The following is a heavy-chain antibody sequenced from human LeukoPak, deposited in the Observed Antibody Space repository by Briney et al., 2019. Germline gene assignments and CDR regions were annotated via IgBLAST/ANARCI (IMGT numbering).Heavy chain of an antibody. J-gene: IGHJ6*03. V-gene: IGHV4-34*01. Sequence: SETLSLTCAVYGGSFSGYYWSWIRQPPGKGLEWIGEIDHSGSTKYNPSLKSRVTISVDTSKNQFSLKLSSVTAADTAVYYCARRPYSYSYYYYMDVWGKGTTVTISS. CDR1: GGSFSGYY. CDR2: IDHSGST. CDR3: ARRPYSYSYYYYMDV. D-gene: IGHD4-11*01.